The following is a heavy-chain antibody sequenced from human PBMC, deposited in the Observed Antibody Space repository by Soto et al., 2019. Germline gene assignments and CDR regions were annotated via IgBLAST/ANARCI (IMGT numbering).Heavy chain of an antibody. Sequence: EVQLLESGGGLVQPGGSLRLSCAASGFTFSSYAMSWVRQAPGKGLEWVSAISGSGGSTYYADSVKGRFTISRDNSKNPLYLQMNSLRAEDTAVYYCAKDPGYCSGGSCYGAGYYFDYWGQGTLVTVSS. J-gene: IGHJ4*02. CDR3: AKDPGYCSGGSCYGAGYYFDY. CDR2: ISGSGGST. D-gene: IGHD2-15*01. V-gene: IGHV3-23*01. CDR1: GFTFSSYA.